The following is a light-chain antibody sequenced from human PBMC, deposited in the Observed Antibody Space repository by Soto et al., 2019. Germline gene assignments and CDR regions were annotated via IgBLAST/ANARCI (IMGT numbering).Light chain of an antibody. V-gene: IGLV2-14*01. Sequence: QSVLTQPASVSGSPGQSITVSCTGTSSDVGGYFYVSWYQHHPGKAPKLMIYEVSNRPSGVSDRFSGSKSGNTASLTISGLQAEDEADYYCSSYTSTTTYVFGTGTQLTVL. CDR1: SSDVGGYFY. J-gene: IGLJ1*01. CDR3: SSYTSTTTYV. CDR2: EVS.